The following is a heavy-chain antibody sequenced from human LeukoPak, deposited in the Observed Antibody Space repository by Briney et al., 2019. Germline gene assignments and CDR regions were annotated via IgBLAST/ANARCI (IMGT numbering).Heavy chain of an antibody. D-gene: IGHD4-17*01. CDR2: INTDGTTT. Sequence: GGSLRLSCAASGITFSNYWIHWVRQAPGEGLVWVSRINTDGTTTSYADSVKGRFTISRDNAKNTVYLQMNSLRAEDTAVYYCGNHDYSDHYGGQGTLVTVSA. V-gene: IGHV3-74*01. J-gene: IGHJ4*02. CDR1: GITFSNYW. CDR3: GNHDYSDHY.